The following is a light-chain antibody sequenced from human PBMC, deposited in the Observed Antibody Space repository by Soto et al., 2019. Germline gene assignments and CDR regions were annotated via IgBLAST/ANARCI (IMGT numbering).Light chain of an antibody. J-gene: IGLJ1*01. CDR3: AAWDDSVSGYV. V-gene: IGLV1-47*01. Sequence: QSVLTQPPSASGTPGQRVTISCSGSSSNIGSNNVYWSQQLPGTAPKLLIYRNNQRPSGVPDRFSGSKSGTSASLAISGLPSEDEADYYCAAWDDSVSGYVFGTGAKVTVL. CDR2: RNN. CDR1: SSNIGSNN.